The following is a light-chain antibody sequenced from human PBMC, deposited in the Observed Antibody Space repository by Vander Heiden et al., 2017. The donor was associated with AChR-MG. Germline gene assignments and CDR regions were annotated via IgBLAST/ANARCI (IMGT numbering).Light chain of an antibody. Sequence: DIQMTQSPSTLSASVGDRLTITCRASQSIRSWLAWYQQKPGKAPKLLIYKASDLETGVPSRFSGSGSGTEFTLTISSLQPDDFATYSCQQYYSYPPTFGGGTMVEIK. CDR1: QSIRSW. J-gene: IGKJ4*01. V-gene: IGKV1-5*03. CDR2: KAS. CDR3: QQYYSYPPT.